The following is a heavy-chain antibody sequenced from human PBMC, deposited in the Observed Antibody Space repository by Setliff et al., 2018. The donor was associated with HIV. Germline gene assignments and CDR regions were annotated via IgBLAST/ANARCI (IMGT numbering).Heavy chain of an antibody. CDR2: IYNNENT. CDR1: GGSISSYY. CDR3: ARGGLRLGELSLFHDS. J-gene: IGHJ4*02. V-gene: IGHV4-59*01. Sequence: SETLSLTCTVSGGSISSYYWSWIRQPPGKGLECIGYIYNNENTNYNLSLKSRVTISVDTSKNQFSLKLSSVIAADTAVYYCARGGLRLGELSLFHDSWGQGVLVTVSS. D-gene: IGHD3-16*02.